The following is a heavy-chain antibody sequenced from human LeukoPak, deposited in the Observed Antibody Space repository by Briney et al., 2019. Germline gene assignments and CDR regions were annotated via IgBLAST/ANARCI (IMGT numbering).Heavy chain of an antibody. CDR2: IYTGGTT. Sequence: PGGSLRLSCAASGFTVSRNYMRWVRQAPGKGLEWVSIIYTGGTTYYSDSVKGRFTITRDKSNNTLFLQMNSLRAEDTAVYYCARSPNYYDSSGSYYGDALDIWGQGTMVIVSS. CDR1: GFTVSRNY. J-gene: IGHJ3*02. CDR3: ARSPNYYDSSGSYYGDALDI. V-gene: IGHV3-53*01. D-gene: IGHD3-22*01.